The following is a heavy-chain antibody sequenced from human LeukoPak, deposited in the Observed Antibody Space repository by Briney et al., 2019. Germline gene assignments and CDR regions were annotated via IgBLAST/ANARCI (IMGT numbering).Heavy chain of an antibody. CDR3: ARQGDTGYCSGGSCYSEPAVYRGMDV. V-gene: IGHV5-51*01. CDR2: IYHGDSDT. Sequence: GESLKISCKGSGYSFTSYWIGWVRQMPGKGLEWMGIIYHGDSDTRYSPSFQGQVTISADKSISTAYLQWSSLKASDTAMYYCARQGDTGYCSGGSCYSEPAVYRGMDVWGQGTTVTVSS. CDR1: GYSFTSYW. D-gene: IGHD2-15*01. J-gene: IGHJ6*02.